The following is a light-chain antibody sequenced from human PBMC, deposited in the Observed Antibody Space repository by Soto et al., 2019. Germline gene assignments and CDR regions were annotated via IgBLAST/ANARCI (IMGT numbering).Light chain of an antibody. V-gene: IGKV3-20*01. CDR1: QSVTSHY. CDR3: HLYGSSSYT. Sequence: EIVLTQSPGTLSLSPGERATLSCRASQSVTSHYLAWYQQKPGQAPRLLIYGASRRATDIPDRFSGSGSGTDFALTISRLEPEDFALYYCHLYGSSSYTFGQGTKLEIK. J-gene: IGKJ2*01. CDR2: GAS.